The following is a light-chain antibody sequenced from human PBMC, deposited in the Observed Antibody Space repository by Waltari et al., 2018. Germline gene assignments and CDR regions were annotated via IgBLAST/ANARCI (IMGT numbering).Light chain of an antibody. V-gene: IGLV1-51*01. J-gene: IGLJ3*02. Sequence: QSVLTQAPSVSAAPGQKVTISCAGSSSNIGNKYVPWYQQFPGTAPKLLIYDNDKRPSGIPDRFSASKSGTSATMGITGLQTGDEANYYCGTWDTSLSAWVFGGGTKLTVL. CDR3: GTWDTSLSAWV. CDR1: SSNIGNKY. CDR2: DND.